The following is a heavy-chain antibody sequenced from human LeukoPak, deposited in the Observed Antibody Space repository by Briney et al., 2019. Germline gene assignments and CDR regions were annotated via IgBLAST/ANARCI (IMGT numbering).Heavy chain of an antibody. CDR3: ARDRRLWNMDV. Sequence: GGSLRLSCAASGFTFSSYTMNWVRQAPGKGLVWVSRINSDGSTTTYADSVKGRFTISRDNAKNTLYLQMNSLRAEDTAVYYCARDRRLWNMDVWGTGTTVTISS. D-gene: IGHD4/OR15-4a*01. CDR1: GFTFSSYT. J-gene: IGHJ6*03. V-gene: IGHV3-74*01. CDR2: INSDGSTT.